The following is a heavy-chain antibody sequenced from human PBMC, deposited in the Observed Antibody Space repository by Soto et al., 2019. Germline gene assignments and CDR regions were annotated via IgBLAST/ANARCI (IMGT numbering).Heavy chain of an antibody. J-gene: IGHJ4*02. D-gene: IGHD5-18*01. Sequence: QVQLVQSGAEVKKPGASVKVSCKVSGYTFTSYGISWVRQAPGQGLEWMGWISAYNGNTNYAQRLQGRVTLTTDTSTSTAYMELRSLRSYDTAVYFCARDPALNANTAQKFDYWGQGTLVTVSS. V-gene: IGHV1-18*01. CDR3: ARDPALNANTAQKFDY. CDR2: ISAYNGNT. CDR1: GYTFTSYG.